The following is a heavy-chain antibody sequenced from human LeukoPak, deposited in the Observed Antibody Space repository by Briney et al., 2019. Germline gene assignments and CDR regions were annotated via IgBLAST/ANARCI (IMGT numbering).Heavy chain of an antibody. D-gene: IGHD3-22*01. CDR2: ISGSGGST. CDR3: AKDGDYYDSSGYEELEDY. Sequence: PGGSLPLSCAASGFTFSSYAMSWVRPAPGKGLEWVSAISGSGGSTYYADSVKGRFTISRDNSKNTLYLQMNSLRAEDTAVYYCAKDGDYYDSSGYEELEDYWGQGTLVTVSS. CDR1: GFTFSSYA. J-gene: IGHJ4*02. V-gene: IGHV3-23*01.